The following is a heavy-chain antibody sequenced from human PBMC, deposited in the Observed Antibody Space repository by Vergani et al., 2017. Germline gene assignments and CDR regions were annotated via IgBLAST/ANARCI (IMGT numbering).Heavy chain of an antibody. CDR2: ISAYNGNT. J-gene: IGHJ4*02. V-gene: IGHV1-18*01. CDR1: GYTFTSYG. D-gene: IGHD1-20*01. CDR3: ARATCYNWNDGRLDY. Sequence: QVQLVQSGAEVKKPGASVKVSCKASGYTFTSYGISWVRQAPGQGLEWMGWISAYNGNTNYAQKLQGRVTMTTDTSTRTAYMELRSLRSDDTAVYYCARATCYNWNDGRLDYWGQGTLVTVSS.